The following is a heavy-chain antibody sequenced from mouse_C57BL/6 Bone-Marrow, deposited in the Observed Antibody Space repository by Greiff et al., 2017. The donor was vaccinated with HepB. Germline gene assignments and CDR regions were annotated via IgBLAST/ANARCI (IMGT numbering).Heavy chain of an antibody. CDR3: TRPAYLGY. CDR1: GYTFTDYE. J-gene: IGHJ2*01. V-gene: IGHV1-15*01. Sequence: QVQLKQSGAELVRPGASVTLSCKASGYTFTDYEMHWVKQTPVHGLEWIGAIDPETGGTAYNQKFKGKAILTADKSSSTAYMELRILTSEDSAVYYCTRPAYLGYWGQGTTLTVSS. CDR2: IDPETGGT.